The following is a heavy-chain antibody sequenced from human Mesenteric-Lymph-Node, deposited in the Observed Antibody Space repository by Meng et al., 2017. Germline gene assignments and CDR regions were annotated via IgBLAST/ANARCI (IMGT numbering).Heavy chain of an antibody. J-gene: IGHJ4*02. CDR2: IKQDGSEK. V-gene: IGHV3-7*03. CDR1: GFTFSSYW. Sequence: GESLKISCAASGFTFSSYWMSWVRQAPGKGLEWVANIKQDGSEKYYVDSVKGRFTISRDNSKNTLYLQLNNLRVEDTAIYYCAKDRKPDGLWSIDYWGRGTLVTVSS. D-gene: IGHD2-8*02. CDR3: AKDRKPDGLWSIDY.